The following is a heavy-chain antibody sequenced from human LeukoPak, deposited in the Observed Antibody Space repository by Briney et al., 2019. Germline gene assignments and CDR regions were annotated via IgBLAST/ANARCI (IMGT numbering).Heavy chain of an antibody. V-gene: IGHV5-51*01. Sequence: GGSLKISCKASGYIFTNYWIGWVRQTPGKGLEWMGIIYPGDSDARYSPSFQGQVTISADKSISTAYLQWNSLKASDSAMYYCAKEAVTGSGIGLDYWGQGTLVTVSS. D-gene: IGHD3-10*01. CDR2: IYPGDSDA. CDR1: GYIFTNYW. J-gene: IGHJ4*02. CDR3: AKEAVTGSGIGLDY.